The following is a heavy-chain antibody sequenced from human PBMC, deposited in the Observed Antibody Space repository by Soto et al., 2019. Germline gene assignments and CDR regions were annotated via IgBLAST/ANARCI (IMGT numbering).Heavy chain of an antibody. V-gene: IGHV3-9*01. D-gene: IGHD6-13*01. J-gene: IGHJ4*02. CDR3: AKPKGTTAAGTYFDY. CDR1: GFTFDDYA. Sequence: GGSLRLSCAASGFTFDDYAMHWVRQAPGKGLEWVSGISWNSGSIGYADSVKGRFTTSRDNAENSLYLQMNSLRAEDTALYYCAKPKGTTAAGTYFDYWGQGTLVTVSS. CDR2: ISWNSGSI.